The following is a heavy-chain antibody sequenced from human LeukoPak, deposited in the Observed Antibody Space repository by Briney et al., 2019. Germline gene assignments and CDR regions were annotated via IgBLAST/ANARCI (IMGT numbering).Heavy chain of an antibody. D-gene: IGHD4-17*01. Sequence: EASMKVSCKASGDTFSSSPITWVRQAPGQGLEWMGRIIPILAIANYARKFQGRVTITADKSTRTAYMEVVSLRSEDTAVYYCAREYANLTMVTNFDFWGQGTLVTVSS. V-gene: IGHV1-69*04. CDR3: AREYANLTMVTNFDF. CDR2: IIPILAIA. CDR1: GDTFSSSP. J-gene: IGHJ4*02.